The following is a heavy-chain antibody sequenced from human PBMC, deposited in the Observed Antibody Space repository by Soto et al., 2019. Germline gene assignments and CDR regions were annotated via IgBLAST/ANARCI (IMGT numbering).Heavy chain of an antibody. J-gene: IGHJ4*02. Sequence: QVQLMQSGAEVKKTGASVKVSCKASGDTFTDYYIHWVRQAPGQGLEGMGTVNPSGGHTTYAQHFLGRVTMTRDTSTSTLYMELTSLTSDDTAIYYCARGGHVVVVTAALDYWGQGTLVTVSS. V-gene: IGHV1-46*01. CDR1: GDTFTDYY. D-gene: IGHD2-21*02. CDR3: ARGGHVVVVTAALDY. CDR2: VNPSGGHT.